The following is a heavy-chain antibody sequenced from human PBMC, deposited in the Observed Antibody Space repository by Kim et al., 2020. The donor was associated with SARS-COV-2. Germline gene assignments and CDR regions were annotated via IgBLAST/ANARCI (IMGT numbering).Heavy chain of an antibody. CDR2: INYDGSEK. CDR3: ARSTYGSGTYKTDSFDN. D-gene: IGHD3-10*01. J-gene: IGHJ3*02. CDR1: GFSFSNFW. Sequence: GGSLRLSCAASGFSFSNFWMTWVRQAPGKGLEWVAIINYDGSEKHYVDSVKGRFTISRDNARDSLYLQMDSLRGDDTATFYCARSTYGSGTYKTDSFDNW. V-gene: IGHV3-7*05.